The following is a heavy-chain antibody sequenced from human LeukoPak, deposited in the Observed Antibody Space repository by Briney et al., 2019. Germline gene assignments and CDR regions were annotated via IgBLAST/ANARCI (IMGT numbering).Heavy chain of an antibody. V-gene: IGHV3-23*01. CDR2: ISGSGGST. CDR3: AKDPVGRIAARVDY. J-gene: IGHJ4*02. CDR1: GFTFSSYA. Sequence: GGSLRLSCAASGFTFSSYAMSWVRQAPGKGLEWVSAISGSGGSTYYADSVKGRFTISRDNSKSTLYLQMNSLRAEDTAVYYCAKDPVGRIAARVDYWGQGTLVTVSS. D-gene: IGHD6-6*01.